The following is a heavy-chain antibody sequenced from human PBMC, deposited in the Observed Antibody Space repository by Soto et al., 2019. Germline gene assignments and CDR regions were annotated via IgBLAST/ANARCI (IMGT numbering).Heavy chain of an antibody. J-gene: IGHJ4*02. Sequence: WETLSLTCAVSGYSINSDYYWGWLRQPPGKGLEWIVSVDHSGRTYYSPSLRSRLTIFIDTSKNQFSLRLTSVTAADTAMYFCAKKGYYPSGKINLFDSWGPGTLVTVSS. V-gene: IGHV4-38-2*01. CDR1: GYSINSDYY. CDR3: AKKGYYPSGKINLFDS. CDR2: VDHSGRT. D-gene: IGHD3-10*01.